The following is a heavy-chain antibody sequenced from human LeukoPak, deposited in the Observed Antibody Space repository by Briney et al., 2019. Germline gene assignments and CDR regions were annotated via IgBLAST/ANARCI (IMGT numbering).Heavy chain of an antibody. CDR3: ARVSVPWQQLVDY. CDR2: IYYSGST. Sequence: PSETLSLTCTVSGGSISSSSYYWGWIRQPPGKGLEWIGSIYYSGSTYYNPSLKSRVTISVDTSKNQFSLKLSSVTAADTAVYYCARVSVPWQQLVDYWGQGTLVTVSS. J-gene: IGHJ4*02. V-gene: IGHV4-39*07. D-gene: IGHD6-13*01. CDR1: GGSISSSSYY.